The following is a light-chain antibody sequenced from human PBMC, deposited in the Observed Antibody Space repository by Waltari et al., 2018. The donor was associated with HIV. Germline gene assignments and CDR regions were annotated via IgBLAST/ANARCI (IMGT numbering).Light chain of an antibody. CDR3: LLSYSGARPVV. J-gene: IGLJ2*01. V-gene: IGLV7-46*02. Sequence: QAVVTQEPSLTVSPGGTVTLTCGSSTGAVNSGHYTYWFQQKPGQAPRTLIYVPSNNHSWTPVRFSGSLLGFRASLTRVGAQPEGEAEYYCLLSYSGARPVVFGGGTKLTVL. CDR1: TGAVNSGHY. CDR2: VPS.